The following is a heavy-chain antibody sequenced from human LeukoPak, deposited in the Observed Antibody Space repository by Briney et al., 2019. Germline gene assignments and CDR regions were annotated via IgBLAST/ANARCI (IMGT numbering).Heavy chain of an antibody. CDR2: IYTSGST. CDR1: GGSISSYY. J-gene: IGHJ6*02. V-gene: IGHV4-4*07. D-gene: IGHD1-26*01. Sequence: PSETLSLTCTVPGGSISSYYWSWIRQPAGKGLEWIGRIYTSGSTNYHPSLKSRVTMSVDTSKNQFSLKLSSVIAADTAVYYCANSGSYYKFYGMDVWGPGTTVTVSS. CDR3: ANSGSYYKFYGMDV.